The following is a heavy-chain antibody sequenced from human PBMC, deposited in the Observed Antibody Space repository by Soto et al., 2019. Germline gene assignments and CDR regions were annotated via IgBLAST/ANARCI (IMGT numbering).Heavy chain of an antibody. V-gene: IGHV3-48*02. Sequence: GGSLRLSCAASGFTFSSYSMNWVRQAPGKGLEWVSYISSSSSTIYYADSVKGRFTISRDNAKNSLYLQMNSLRDEDTAVYYCARGFGHIVVVTAKYDYWGQGTLVTVSS. CDR1: GFTFSSYS. D-gene: IGHD2-21*02. J-gene: IGHJ4*02. CDR2: ISSSSSTI. CDR3: ARGFGHIVVVTAKYDY.